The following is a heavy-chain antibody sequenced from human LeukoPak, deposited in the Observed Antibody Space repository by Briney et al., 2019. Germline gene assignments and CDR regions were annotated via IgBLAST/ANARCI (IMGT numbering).Heavy chain of an antibody. D-gene: IGHD2-15*01. CDR1: GFTFDDYG. Sequence: GGSLRLSCAASGFTFDDYGMSWVRQAPGKGLEWVSGINWNGGSTGYADSVKGRFTISRDNAKNSLYLQMNSLRAEDTALYYCARELYCSGGSCYGDNDAFDIWGQGTMVTVSS. J-gene: IGHJ3*02. CDR2: INWNGGST. CDR3: ARELYCSGGSCYGDNDAFDI. V-gene: IGHV3-20*04.